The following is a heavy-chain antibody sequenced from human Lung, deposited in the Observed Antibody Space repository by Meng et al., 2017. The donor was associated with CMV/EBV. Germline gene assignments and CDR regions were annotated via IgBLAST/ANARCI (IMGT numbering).Heavy chain of an antibody. CDR3: ATKQHYFTSTFCYCGAFDM. Sequence: WGSLRLXCAASGFTFNEYAMTWVRQAPGKGLEWVSIISAVIDNTYYADSVKGRFTISRDNSMNTLYLQMNSLRAEDTAVYYCATKQHYFTSTFCYCGAFDMXGQGXMVTVSS. D-gene: IGHD2-2*01. V-gene: IGHV3-23*01. J-gene: IGHJ3*02. CDR2: ISAVIDNT. CDR1: GFTFNEYA.